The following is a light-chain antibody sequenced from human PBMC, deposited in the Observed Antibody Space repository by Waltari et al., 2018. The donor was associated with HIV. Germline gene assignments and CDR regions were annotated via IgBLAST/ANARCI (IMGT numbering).Light chain of an antibody. V-gene: IGLV1-47*01. CDR3: VAWDDSLRGVV. J-gene: IGLJ2*01. CDR1: TSNIGRND. CDR2: RNT. Sequence: SVLTQPPSASGTPGQRVTISCSGSTSNIGRNDVFWYQRLPGAAPKLLIHRNTQRPSGVPDRFSGSTSGTSASLAISGLRSEDEADYYCVAWDDSLRGVVFGGGTKVAAL.